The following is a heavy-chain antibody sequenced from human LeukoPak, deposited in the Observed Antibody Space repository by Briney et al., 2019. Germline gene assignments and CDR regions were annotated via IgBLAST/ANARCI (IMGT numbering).Heavy chain of an antibody. CDR1: GYTFTSYG. CDR3: ASVTGYYGSGSLDAFDT. J-gene: IGHJ3*02. CDR2: ISAYNGNT. D-gene: IGHD3-10*01. V-gene: IGHV1-18*04. Sequence: ASVKVSCEASGYTFTSYGISWVRQAPGQGLEWMGWISAYNGNTNYAQKLQGRVTMTTDTPTSTAYMELRSLRSGDTAVYYCASVTGYYGSGSLDAFDTWGQGTMVTVSS.